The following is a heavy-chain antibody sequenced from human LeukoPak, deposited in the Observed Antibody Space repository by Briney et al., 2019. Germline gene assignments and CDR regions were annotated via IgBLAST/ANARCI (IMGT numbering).Heavy chain of an antibody. Sequence: SETLSLTCTVSGGSISSYYWSWLRQPPGKGLEGIGYIYYSGSTNYNPSLKSRVTISVDTSKNQFSLKLSSVTAADTAMYYCARKVAADYWGQGTLVTVSS. J-gene: IGHJ4*02. D-gene: IGHD6-19*01. CDR2: IYYSGST. CDR1: GGSISSYY. V-gene: IGHV4-59*08. CDR3: ARKVAADY.